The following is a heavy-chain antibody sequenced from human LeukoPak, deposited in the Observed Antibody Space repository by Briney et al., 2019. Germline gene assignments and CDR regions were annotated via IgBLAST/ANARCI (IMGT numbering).Heavy chain of an antibody. V-gene: IGHV3-21*01. D-gene: IGHD1-26*01. CDR2: ISSSSSYI. J-gene: IGHJ6*03. CDR1: GFTFSSYS. CDR3: ARATVSGSYYYYYMDV. Sequence: GGSLGLSCAASGFTFSSYSMNWVRQAPGKGLEWVSSISSSSSYIYYADSVKGRFTISRDNAKNSLYLQMNSLRAEDTAVYYCARATVSGSYYYYYMDVWGKGTTVTVSS.